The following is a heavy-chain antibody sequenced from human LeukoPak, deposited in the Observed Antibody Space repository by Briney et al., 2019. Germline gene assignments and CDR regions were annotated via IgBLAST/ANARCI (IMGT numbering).Heavy chain of an antibody. CDR1: GFTFDQYA. Sequence: GGSLRLSCAASGFTFDQYAMHWVRQVPGKGLEWVSGINWNGGDIDYADSVKGRFTISRDNAKNSLYLQMNSLKPEDTAFYYCVRAPIMMIRGALSWFDPWGQGTLVTVSS. CDR3: VRAPIMMIRGALSWFDP. CDR2: INWNGGDI. D-gene: IGHD3-10*01. V-gene: IGHV3-9*01. J-gene: IGHJ5*02.